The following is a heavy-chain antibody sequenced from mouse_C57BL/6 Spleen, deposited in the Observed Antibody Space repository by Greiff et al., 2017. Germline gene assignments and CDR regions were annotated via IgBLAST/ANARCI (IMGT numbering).Heavy chain of an antibody. Sequence: EVHLVESGGDLVKPGGSLKLSCAASGFTFSSYGMSWVRQTPDKRLEWVATISSGGSYTYYPDSVKGRFTISRDNAKNTLYLQMSSLKSEDTAMYYCARHSGESPWFAYWGQGTLVTVSA. V-gene: IGHV5-6*01. CDR3: ARHSGESPWFAY. CDR2: ISSGGSYT. D-gene: IGHD6-2*01. CDR1: GFTFSSYG. J-gene: IGHJ3*01.